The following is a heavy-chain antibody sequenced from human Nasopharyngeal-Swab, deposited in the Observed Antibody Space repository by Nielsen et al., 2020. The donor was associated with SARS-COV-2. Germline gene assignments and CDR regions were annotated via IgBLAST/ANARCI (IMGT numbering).Heavy chain of an antibody. D-gene: IGHD3-16*01. V-gene: IGHV3-30*03. CDR2: ISYDGSNK. Sequence: GESLKISCAASGFNFSSYGMHWVRLAPGKGLEWVAVISYDGSNKYYADSVKGRFTISRDNSKNTLYLQMNSLRAEDTAVYYCATPCNSYGYRGPFDYWGQGTLVTVSS. CDR3: ATPCNSYGYRGPFDY. J-gene: IGHJ4*02. CDR1: GFNFSSYG.